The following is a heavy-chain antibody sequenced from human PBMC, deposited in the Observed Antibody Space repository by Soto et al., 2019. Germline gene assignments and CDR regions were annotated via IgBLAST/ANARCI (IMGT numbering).Heavy chain of an antibody. CDR3: ARANIVVVVAATDDAIDI. Sequence: ASVKVSCKASGYTFTSYGISWVRQAPGQGLEWMGWISAYNGNTNYAQKLQGRVTMTTDTSTSTAYMELRSLRSDDTAVYYCARANIVVVVAATDDAIDIWGQGTMVTVS. J-gene: IGHJ3*02. CDR1: GYTFTSYG. D-gene: IGHD2-15*01. V-gene: IGHV1-18*01. CDR2: ISAYNGNT.